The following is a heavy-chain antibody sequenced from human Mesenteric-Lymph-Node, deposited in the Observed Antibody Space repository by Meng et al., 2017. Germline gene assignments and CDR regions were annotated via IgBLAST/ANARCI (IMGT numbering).Heavy chain of an antibody. J-gene: IGHJ6*02. CDR2: MNPNSGNT. D-gene: IGHD4-23*01. CDR1: GYTFTSYD. Sequence: ASVKVSCKASGYTFTSYDINWVRQATGQGLEWMGWMNPNSGNTGYAQKFQGRVTMTRNTSISTAYMELSSLRSEDTAVYYCAREFYGGNAGSHYYGMDVWGQGTTVTVSS. V-gene: IGHV1-8*01. CDR3: AREFYGGNAGSHYYGMDV.